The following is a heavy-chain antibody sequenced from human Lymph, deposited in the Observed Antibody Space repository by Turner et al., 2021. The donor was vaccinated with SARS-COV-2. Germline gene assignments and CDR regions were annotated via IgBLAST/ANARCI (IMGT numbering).Heavy chain of an antibody. Sequence: EVQLVESGGALVQPWGSLRLSCAASGITVSRNYMSWVRQAPGKGLEWVSVIYSGGSSYYADSVKGRFTISRHNSKNTLYLQMNSLRAEDTAVYYCARDLDTAGGMDVWGQGTTVTVSS. V-gene: IGHV3-53*04. CDR3: ARDLDTAGGMDV. D-gene: IGHD5-18*01. J-gene: IGHJ6*02. CDR2: IYSGGSS. CDR1: GITVSRNY.